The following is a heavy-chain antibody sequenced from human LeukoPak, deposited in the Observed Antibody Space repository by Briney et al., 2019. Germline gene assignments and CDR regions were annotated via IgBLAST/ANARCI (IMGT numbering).Heavy chain of an antibody. J-gene: IGHJ6*02. CDR3: ASLGAARPYYYYGMDV. CDR2: IYPGDSDT. Sequence: GASLQISCKGSGYSFTSYWIGWVRQLPGKGLEWMGIIYPGDSDTRYSPSFQGQVTISADKSISTAYLQWSSLKASDTAMYYCASLGAARPYYYYGMDVWGQGTTVTVSS. CDR1: GYSFTSYW. V-gene: IGHV5-51*01. D-gene: IGHD6-6*01.